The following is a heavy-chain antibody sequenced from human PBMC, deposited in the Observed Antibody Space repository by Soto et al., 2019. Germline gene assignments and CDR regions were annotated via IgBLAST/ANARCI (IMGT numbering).Heavy chain of an antibody. V-gene: IGHV4-30-2*01. Sequence: PSETLSLTCGVSGDTISTGGYSWAWIRQPPGKALEWIGHTYHSGNPYYNPSLKGRVIISVDTSKNQFSLKLSSVTAADTAVYYCARPMRLGELSLGYWGQGILVTVSS. CDR2: TYHSGNP. J-gene: IGHJ4*02. D-gene: IGHD3-16*02. CDR3: ARPMRLGELSLGY. CDR1: GDTISTGGYS.